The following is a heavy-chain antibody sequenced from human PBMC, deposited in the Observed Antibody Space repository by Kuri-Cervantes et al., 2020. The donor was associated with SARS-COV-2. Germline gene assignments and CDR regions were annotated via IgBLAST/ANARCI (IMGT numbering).Heavy chain of an antibody. CDR2: INPNSGGT. D-gene: IGHD3-10*01. V-gene: IGHV1-2*04. J-gene: IGHJ6*02. CDR3: ARASVRGIIITYHSYGMDV. CDR1: GYTFTGYC. Sequence: ASVKVSCKASGYTFTGYCMHWVRQAPGQGLEWMGWINPNSGGTNYAQKFQGWVTMTRDTSISTVYMELSRLRSDDTAVYYCARASVRGIIITYHSYGMDVWGQGTTVTVSS.